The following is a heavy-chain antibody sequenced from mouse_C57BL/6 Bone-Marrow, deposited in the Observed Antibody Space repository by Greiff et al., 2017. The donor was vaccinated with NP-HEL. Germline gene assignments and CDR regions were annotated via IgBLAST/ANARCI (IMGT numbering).Heavy chain of an antibody. Sequence: EVHLVESGGGLVQPGGSLKLSCAASGFTFSDYYMYWVRQTPEKRLEWVAYISNGGGSTYYPDTVKGRFTISRDNAKNTLYLQMSRLKSEDTAMYYCARRDYYGGWGTGTTVTVSS. CDR2: ISNGGGST. CDR3: ARRDYYGG. J-gene: IGHJ1*03. V-gene: IGHV5-12*01. CDR1: GFTFSDYY.